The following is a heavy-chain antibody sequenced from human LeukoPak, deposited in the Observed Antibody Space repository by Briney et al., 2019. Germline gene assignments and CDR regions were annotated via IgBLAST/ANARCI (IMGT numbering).Heavy chain of an antibody. J-gene: IGHJ4*02. Sequence: QAGGSLRLSCAASGFTFSGYEMNWVRQAPGKGLEWVSYISRSGTIISYADSVKSRFTISRDNAKNSLYLQMNSLRAEDTAVYYCARERDDYYFDYWGQGTLVTVSS. D-gene: IGHD3-3*01. CDR3: ARERDDYYFDY. CDR1: GFTFSGYE. CDR2: ISRSGTII. V-gene: IGHV3-48*03.